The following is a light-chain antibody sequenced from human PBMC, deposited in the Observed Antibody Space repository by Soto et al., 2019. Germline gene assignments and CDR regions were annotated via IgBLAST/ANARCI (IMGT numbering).Light chain of an antibody. CDR2: EVT. V-gene: IGLV2-14*01. J-gene: IGLJ1*01. Sequence: QSVLTQPASVSGAPGQSITLSCTGTSGDIGSYNRVSWYQQHPGKAPKLIIYEVTDRPSGVSNRFSGSKSGNTASLTISGLQAEYEAEYYCSSYTNINTRACVFGTGTKVTVL. CDR1: SGDIGSYNR. CDR3: SSYTNINTRACV.